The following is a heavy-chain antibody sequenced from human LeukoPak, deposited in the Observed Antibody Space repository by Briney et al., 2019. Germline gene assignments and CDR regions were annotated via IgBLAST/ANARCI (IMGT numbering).Heavy chain of an antibody. V-gene: IGHV3-21*01. J-gene: IGHJ4*02. D-gene: IGHD3-22*01. CDR2: ISSSSSYI. CDR3: ARDADYYDSSGYYPIDY. Sequence: PGRSLRLSCAASGFTFSSYSMNWVRQAPAKGLEWVSSISSSSSYIYYADSVKGRFTISRDNAKNSLYLQMNSLRAEDTAVYYCARDADYYDSSGYYPIDYWGQGTLVTVSS. CDR1: GFTFSSYS.